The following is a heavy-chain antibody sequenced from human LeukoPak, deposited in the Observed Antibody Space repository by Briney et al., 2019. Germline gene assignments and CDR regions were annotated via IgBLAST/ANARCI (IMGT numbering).Heavy chain of an antibody. CDR1: GGTFSSYA. V-gene: IGHV1-69*06. J-gene: IGHJ6*03. Sequence: SVKVSCKASGGTFSSYAISWVRQAPGQGLEWMGGIIPIFGTANYAQKFQGRVTITADKSTSTAYMELSSLRSEDTAVYYCARAPWHYYDSSGYYSGYYYYMDVWGKGTTVTVSS. D-gene: IGHD3-22*01. CDR3: ARAPWHYYDSSGYYSGYYYYMDV. CDR2: IIPIFGTA.